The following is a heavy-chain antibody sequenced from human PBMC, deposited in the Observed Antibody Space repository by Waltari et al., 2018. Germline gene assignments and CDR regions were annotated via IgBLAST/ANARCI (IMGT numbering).Heavy chain of an antibody. CDR2: INPNNGDT. J-gene: IGHJ4*02. D-gene: IGHD3-22*01. V-gene: IGHV1-2*06. CDR1: GYSFNDYY. Sequence: QVQLVQSGAEVKKPGASVKVSCKASGYSFNDYYIYWVRQAPGQGLDWLGRINPNNGDTAYAQRFQGSVTTTRDTSISTAYMELSSLTSDDTAVYYCATTGDLYYENSRYGLLGYWGQGTRVTVSS. CDR3: ATTGDLYYENSRYGLLGY.